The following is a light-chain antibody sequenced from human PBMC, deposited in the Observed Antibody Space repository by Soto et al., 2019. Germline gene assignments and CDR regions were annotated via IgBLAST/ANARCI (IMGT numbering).Light chain of an antibody. Sequence: EIVLTQSPGTLSLSPGERATLSCRASQSVYTNYLAWYQQKPGQAPRLLIYGASRRATGIPDRFSGSGSETDFTLTISRLEPEDFAVYDCQHYGSSPPVYTFGHRTKLEIK. CDR2: GAS. CDR3: QHYGSSPPVYT. V-gene: IGKV3-20*01. J-gene: IGKJ2*01. CDR1: QSVYTNY.